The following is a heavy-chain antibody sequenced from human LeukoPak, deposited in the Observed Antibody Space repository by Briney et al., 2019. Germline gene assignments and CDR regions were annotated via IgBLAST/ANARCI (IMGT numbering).Heavy chain of an antibody. J-gene: IGHJ4*02. CDR3: ESVRLHGDYNY. CDR1: GFTFSSYA. V-gene: IGHV3-74*01. D-gene: IGHD4-17*01. CDR2: INSDGSST. Sequence: HTGGSLRLSCAASGFTFSSYAMHWVRQAPGKGLVWVSRINSDGSSTSYADSVKGRFTISRDNAKNTLYLQMNSLRAEDTAVYYCESVRLHGDYNYWGQGPLVTVSS.